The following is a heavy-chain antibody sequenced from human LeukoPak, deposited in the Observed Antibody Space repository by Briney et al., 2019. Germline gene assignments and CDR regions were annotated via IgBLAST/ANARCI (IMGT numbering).Heavy chain of an antibody. V-gene: IGHV1-18*01. CDR3: ARDRVGIAVSGTPWGAFDI. CDR1: GYAFTIYG. J-gene: IGHJ3*02. Sequence: ASVKVSFTASGYAFTIYGITWVRQAPGQGLEWMGWISAYNGDTNYPQKLQGRVTMTTDTSTSTAYMELRSLRSDDTAVYYCARDRVGIAVSGTPWGAFDIWGQGTMVTVS. D-gene: IGHD6-19*01. CDR2: ISAYNGDT.